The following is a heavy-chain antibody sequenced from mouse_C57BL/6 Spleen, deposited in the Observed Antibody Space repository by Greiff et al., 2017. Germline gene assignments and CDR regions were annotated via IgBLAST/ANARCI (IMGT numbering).Heavy chain of an antibody. CDR2: IYPGSGST. J-gene: IGHJ4*01. V-gene: IGHV1-55*01. CDR3: ARRGGLSTVVSYYYAMDY. Sequence: VQLQQPGAELVKPGASVTMSCKASGYTFTSYWITWVKQRPGQGLEWIGDIYPGSGSTNYNEKFKSKATLTVDTSSSTAYMQLSSLKSEDSAVYYCARRGGLSTVVSYYYAMDYWGQGTSVTVSS. D-gene: IGHD1-1*01. CDR1: GYTFTSYW.